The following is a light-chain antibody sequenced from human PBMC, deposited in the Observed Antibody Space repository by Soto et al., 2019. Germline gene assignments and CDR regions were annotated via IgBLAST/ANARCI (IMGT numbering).Light chain of an antibody. J-gene: IGKJ1*01. CDR3: QQYNTYSCT. CDR2: DAS. Sequence: DIQMSQSPSTLSASEGDRGTITCRASQSIIRGLDWYQQKSGKDRNLLIYDASSMESGVPSRFSGSGSGTEFSLTISSLHPDEFATYHCQQYNTYSCTIGQGTKVEIK. CDR1: QSIIRG. V-gene: IGKV1-5*01.